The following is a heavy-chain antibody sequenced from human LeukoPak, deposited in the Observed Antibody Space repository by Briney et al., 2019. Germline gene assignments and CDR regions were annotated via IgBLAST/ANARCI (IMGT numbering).Heavy chain of an antibody. D-gene: IGHD5-24*01. CDR1: GITFSNSA. V-gene: IGHV3-23*01. J-gene: IGHJ3*02. CDR3: VKSAGKDGYRDVFDI. Sequence: GGSLRLSCVPSGITFSNSALNWVRQVPGKGLEWVATITKNGDKTYYADSVKGLFIISRDTFRDTLYLQMNSLRAEDTAVYHCVKSAGKDGYRDVFDIWGQGTVVTVSS. CDR2: ITKNGDKT.